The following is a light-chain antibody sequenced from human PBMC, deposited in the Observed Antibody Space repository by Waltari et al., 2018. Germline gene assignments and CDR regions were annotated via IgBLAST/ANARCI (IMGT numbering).Light chain of an antibody. CDR1: SDINVGSYN. J-gene: IGLJ3*02. CDR3: ALWHSSAYWV. Sequence: QPVLTQPTSLSASPGASARLSCTLSSDINVGSYNIFWYQQKSGSPPQYLLHFYSDSSNSHGSGVPSRFSGSKDVSANAGLLLISGLQSEDEADYYCALWHSSAYWVFGGGTRLTVL. V-gene: IGLV5-39*01. CDR2: FYSDSSN.